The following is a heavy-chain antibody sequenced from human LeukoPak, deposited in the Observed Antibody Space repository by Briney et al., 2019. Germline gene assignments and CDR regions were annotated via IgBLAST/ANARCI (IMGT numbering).Heavy chain of an antibody. J-gene: IGHJ6*03. V-gene: IGHV4-38-2*02. CDR2: IYHSGST. CDR1: GYSISSGDY. Sequence: SETLSLTCTVSGYSISSGDYWGWIRQPPGKGLEWIGSIYHSGSTYYNPSLKSRVSISVDTSKIHFSLRLSSVTAADTAVYYCATIVVDPGSVYYYMDVWGKGTTVTVSS. CDR3: ATIVVDPGSVYYYMDV. D-gene: IGHD2-2*01.